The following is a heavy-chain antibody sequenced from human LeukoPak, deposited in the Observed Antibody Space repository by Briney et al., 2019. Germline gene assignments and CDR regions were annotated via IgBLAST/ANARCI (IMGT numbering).Heavy chain of an antibody. V-gene: IGHV4-4*02. CDR1: GGSISSSNW. CDR2: IYHSGST. CDR3: ARGGGSYGYYFDY. D-gene: IGHD5-18*01. J-gene: IGHJ4*02. Sequence: MPSETLSLTCAVSGGSISSSNWWSWVRQPPGKGLEWIGEIYHSGSTNYNPSLKSRVTISVDTSKNQFSLKLSSVTAADTAVYYCARGGGSYGYYFDYWGQGTLVTVSS.